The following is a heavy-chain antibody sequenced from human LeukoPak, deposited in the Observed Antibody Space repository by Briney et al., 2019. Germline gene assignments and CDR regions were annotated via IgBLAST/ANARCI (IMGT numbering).Heavy chain of an antibody. Sequence: SETLSLTCTVSGGSISSSSYYWGWIRQPPGKGLEWIGSIYYSGSTYYNPSLKSRVTISVDTSKNQFSLKLSSVTAADTAVYYCARTTGGYSSGPFDYWGQGTLVTVSS. CDR2: IYYSGST. CDR1: GGSISSSSYY. CDR3: ARTTGGYSSGPFDY. D-gene: IGHD6-19*01. J-gene: IGHJ4*02. V-gene: IGHV4-39*07.